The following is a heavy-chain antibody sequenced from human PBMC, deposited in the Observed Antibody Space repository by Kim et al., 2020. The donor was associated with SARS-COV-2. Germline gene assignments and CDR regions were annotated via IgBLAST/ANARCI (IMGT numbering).Heavy chain of an antibody. V-gene: IGHV4-30-2*04. CDR3: ARATSVRGVIITPYWYFDL. D-gene: IGHD3-10*01. J-gene: IGHJ2*01. Sequence: SRVTISVDTSKNQFSLKLSSVTAADTAVYYCARATSVRGVIITPYWYFDLWGRGTLVTVSS.